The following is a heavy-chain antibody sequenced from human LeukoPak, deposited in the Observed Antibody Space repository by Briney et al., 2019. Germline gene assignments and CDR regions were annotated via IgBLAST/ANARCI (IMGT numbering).Heavy chain of an antibody. V-gene: IGHV3-21*01. CDR1: GFTFSSYS. CDR3: ARALVSTYDYVWGSYRSDAFDI. CDR2: ISSSSSYI. D-gene: IGHD3-16*02. J-gene: IGHJ3*02. Sequence: GGSLRLSCAASGFTFSSYSMNWVRQAPRKGLEWVSSISSSSSYIYYADSVKGRFTISRDNAKNSLYLQMNSLRAEDTAVYYCARALVSTYDYVWGSYRSDAFDIWGQGTMVTVSS.